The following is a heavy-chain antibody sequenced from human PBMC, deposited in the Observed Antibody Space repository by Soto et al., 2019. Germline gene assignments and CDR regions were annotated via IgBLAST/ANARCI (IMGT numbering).Heavy chain of an antibody. CDR3: AGPHSTTVVTPFDY. Sequence: WETLSLTCAVSGYSISSGYYWGWIRQPPGKGLEWIGSIYHSGSTYYNPSLKSRVTISVDTSKNQFSLKLSSVTAADTAVYYCAGPHSTTVVTPFDYWGQGTLVTVSS. V-gene: IGHV4-38-2*01. CDR1: GYSISSGYY. CDR2: IYHSGST. D-gene: IGHD4-17*01. J-gene: IGHJ4*02.